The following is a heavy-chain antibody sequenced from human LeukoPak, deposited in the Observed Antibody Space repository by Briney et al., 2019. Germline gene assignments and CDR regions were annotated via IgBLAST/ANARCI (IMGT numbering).Heavy chain of an antibody. CDR3: ARGGATMVRGVHGY. CDR1: GGSFSGYY. CDR2: INHSGST. J-gene: IGHJ4*02. Sequence: SETLSLXCAVYGGSFSGYYWNWIRQPPGKGLEWIGVINHSGSTNYNPSLKSRVTISVDTSKNQFSLKLSSVTAADTAVYYCARGGATMVRGVHGYWGQGTLVTVSS. V-gene: IGHV4-34*01. D-gene: IGHD3-10*01.